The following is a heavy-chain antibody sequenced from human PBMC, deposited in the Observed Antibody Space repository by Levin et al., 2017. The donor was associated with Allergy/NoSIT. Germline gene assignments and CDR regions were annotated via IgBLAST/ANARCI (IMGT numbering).Heavy chain of an antibody. J-gene: IGHJ5*02. CDR1: GGSIRSSY. Sequence: SQTLSLTCTVSGGSIRSSYWSWIRQPPGKGLEWIGYIYYSGSTNYNPSLKSRVTISVDTSKNQFSLKLSSVTAADTAVYYCARCQGGHDYGDYGGSNWFDPWGQGTLVTVSS. D-gene: IGHD4-17*01. V-gene: IGHV4-59*01. CDR3: ARCQGGHDYGDYGGSNWFDP. CDR2: IYYSGST.